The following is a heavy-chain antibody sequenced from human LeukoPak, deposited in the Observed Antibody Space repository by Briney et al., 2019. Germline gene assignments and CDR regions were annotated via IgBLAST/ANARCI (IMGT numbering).Heavy chain of an antibody. CDR1: GGSISSSSYY. CDR2: IYYSGST. CDR3: ARLNSSGYYLYLSFDY. V-gene: IGHV4-39*01. J-gene: IGHJ4*02. D-gene: IGHD3-22*01. Sequence: SETLSLTCTVSGGSISSSSYYWGWIRQPPGKGLEWIGSIYYSGSTYYNPSFKSRVTISVDTSKNQFSLKLSSVTAADTAVYYCARLNSSGYYLYLSFDYWGQGTLVTVSS.